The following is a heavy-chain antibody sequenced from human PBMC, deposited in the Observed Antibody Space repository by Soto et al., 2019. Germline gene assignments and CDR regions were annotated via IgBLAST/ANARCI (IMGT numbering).Heavy chain of an antibody. CDR3: AKETHSNGYGSYFDY. D-gene: IGHD3-22*01. J-gene: IGHJ4*02. Sequence: QVQLVESGGGVVQPGRSPRLSCAASGFTFSSFGMHWVRQAPGKGLEWVAVISTTGGLKYAADSVKGRFTISRDNSKNTLYLQMNSLRAEDTAIYYCAKETHSNGYGSYFDYWGQGVLVTVSS. CDR2: ISTTGGLK. V-gene: IGHV3-30*18. CDR1: GFTFSSFG.